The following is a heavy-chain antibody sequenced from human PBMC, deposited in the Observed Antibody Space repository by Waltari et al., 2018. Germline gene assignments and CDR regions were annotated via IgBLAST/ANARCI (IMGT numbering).Heavy chain of an antibody. V-gene: IGHV1-46*01. D-gene: IGHD3-22*01. Sequence: QXRLXXSGSXVXKPGXSLKVSCKAXGYTFTSYYIHWVRHATGQGLEWMGRXYPGSXMTTYXENFNGRVTMXRDTSTTTVYLELNSLRXEDTAVYFXAXLAXDGDDTTGDFDXWGQGTLVTVSP. J-gene: IGHJ5*02. CDR1: GYTFTSYY. CDR2: XYPGSXMT. CDR3: AXLAXDGDDTTGDFDX.